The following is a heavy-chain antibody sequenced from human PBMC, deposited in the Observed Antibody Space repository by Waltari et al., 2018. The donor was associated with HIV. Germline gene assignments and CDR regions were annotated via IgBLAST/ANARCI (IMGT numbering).Heavy chain of an antibody. Sequence: QVQLVQSGAEVKKPGYSVKVSCKASGGTFTRYSMSWVRPAPGQGREWMGGIIPMFGTANYAQKFQGRVTLTADESTSVVYMELSSLRSEDTAVYYCAREGFGNFNPGMDVWGQGTTVTVSS. V-gene: IGHV1-69*01. J-gene: IGHJ6*02. CDR3: AREGFGNFNPGMDV. D-gene: IGHD3-10*01. CDR2: IIPMFGTA. CDR1: GGTFTRYS.